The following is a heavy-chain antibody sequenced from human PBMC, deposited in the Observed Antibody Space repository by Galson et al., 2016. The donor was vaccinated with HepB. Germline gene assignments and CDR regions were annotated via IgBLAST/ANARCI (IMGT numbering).Heavy chain of an antibody. J-gene: IGHJ6*02. V-gene: IGHV1-46*01. CDR1: GYTFTTYY. CDR2: INPSGGST. D-gene: IGHD2-2*01. Sequence: SVKVSCKASGYTFTTYYVLWVRQAPGQGLEWMGLINPSGGSTTYAQKFQGRVTMTRDTSTSTVYMDLSSLRSEDTAVYYCARDIVVVPAANYYYYGMDVWGQGTTVTVSS. CDR3: ARDIVVVPAANYYYYGMDV.